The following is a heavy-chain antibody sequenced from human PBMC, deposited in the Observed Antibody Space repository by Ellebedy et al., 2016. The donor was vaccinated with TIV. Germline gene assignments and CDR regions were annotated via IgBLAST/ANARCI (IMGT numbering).Heavy chain of an antibody. V-gene: IGHV1-2*02. D-gene: IGHD6-6*01. Sequence: ASVKVSCKASGGTFSSYAISWVRQAPGQGLEWMGWVYPKNGDTTYAQKFQGRVTMTRDTSTTTVYMDLNNLRSDDTAVYYCAAFPYLSSSSAYWGQGALVTVSS. CDR2: VYPKNGDT. CDR3: AAFPYLSSSSAY. CDR1: GGTFSSYA. J-gene: IGHJ4*02.